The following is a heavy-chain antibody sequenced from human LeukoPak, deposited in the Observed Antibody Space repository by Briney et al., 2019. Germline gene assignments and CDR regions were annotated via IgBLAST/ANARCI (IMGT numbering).Heavy chain of an antibody. CDR1: GFTFSSYE. D-gene: IGHD2-2*01. Sequence: GGSLRLSCAASGFTFSSYEMNWVRQAPGKGLEWVSYISSSGSTIYYADSVKGRFTISRDNAKNSLYLQMNSPRAEDTAVYYCARDIVVVPAAMGGGYYYYGMDVWGKGTTVTVSS. CDR2: ISSSGSTI. J-gene: IGHJ6*04. CDR3: ARDIVVVPAAMGGGYYYYGMDV. V-gene: IGHV3-48*03.